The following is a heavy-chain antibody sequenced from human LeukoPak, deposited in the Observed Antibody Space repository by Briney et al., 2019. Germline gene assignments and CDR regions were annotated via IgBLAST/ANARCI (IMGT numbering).Heavy chain of an antibody. CDR3: ARENHYCSSTSCYHFDY. Sequence: GGSLRLSCAASGFTVSSNYMSWVRQAPGKGLEWVSVIYSGGSTYYADSVKGRFTISRDNSKNTLYLQMNSLRAEDTAVYYCARENHYCSSTSCYHFDYWGQGTLVTVSS. CDR1: GFTVSSNY. J-gene: IGHJ4*02. CDR2: IYSGGST. V-gene: IGHV3-66*02. D-gene: IGHD2-2*01.